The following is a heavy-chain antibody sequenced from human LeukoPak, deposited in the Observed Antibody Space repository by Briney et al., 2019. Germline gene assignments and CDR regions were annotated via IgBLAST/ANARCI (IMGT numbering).Heavy chain of an antibody. Sequence: GGSLRLSCAASGFXFSSYEVHWVRQAPGKGREWVSDINPSGNTFYYADSVKGRFTISRDNAKNSLYLQMNSLRAEDTAVYYCARDSPGYGGYSYWGQGTLVTVSS. CDR3: ARDSPGYGGYSY. CDR1: GFXFSSYE. CDR2: INPSGNTF. J-gene: IGHJ4*02. V-gene: IGHV3-48*03. D-gene: IGHD5-12*01.